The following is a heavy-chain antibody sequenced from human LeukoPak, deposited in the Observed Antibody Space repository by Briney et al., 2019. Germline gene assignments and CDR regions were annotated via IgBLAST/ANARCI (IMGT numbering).Heavy chain of an antibody. CDR1: GYTFTSYD. V-gene: IGHV1-8*01. D-gene: IGHD2-2*03. CDR2: MNPNSGNT. J-gene: IGHJ6*02. CDR3: ARVISGYCSSTSCYWNYYYYGMDV. Sequence: ASVKVSCKASGYTFTSYDINWVRQATRQGLEWMGWMNPNSGNTGYAQKFQGRVTMTRNTSISTAYMELSSLRSEDTAVYYCARVISGYCSSTSCYWNYYYYGMDVWGQGTTVTVSS.